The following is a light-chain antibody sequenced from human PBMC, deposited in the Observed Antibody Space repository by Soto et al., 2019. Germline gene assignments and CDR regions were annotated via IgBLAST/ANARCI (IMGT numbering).Light chain of an antibody. Sequence: ILFAPVPTTLFFSPGEKATPHCRASQTVSSSLAWYQQKPGQAPRLLIYGASNRATGIPDRFSGSGSGTDFTLTISRLEPEDFAVYYCQQYGSSGTFGQGTKVDI. CDR1: QTVSSS. CDR3: QQYGSSGT. J-gene: IGKJ1*01. V-gene: IGKV3-20*01. CDR2: GAS.